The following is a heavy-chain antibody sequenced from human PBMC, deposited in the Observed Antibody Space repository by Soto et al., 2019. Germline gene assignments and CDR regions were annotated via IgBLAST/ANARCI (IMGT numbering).Heavy chain of an antibody. CDR1: GYTFTNDA. D-gene: IGHD2-15*01. CDR3: ARDRVVVVGATYAFDL. Sequence: QVPLVQSGAEVKKPGASVKISCKASGYTFTNDAIHWVRKAPGQRLAWMGWINAGNGDTKYSQKFQGRVTITRDTSATTAYRELSSLRSEDTAVYYCARDRVVVVGATYAFDLWGQGTTVIVSS. J-gene: IGHJ3*01. V-gene: IGHV1-3*01. CDR2: INAGNGDT.